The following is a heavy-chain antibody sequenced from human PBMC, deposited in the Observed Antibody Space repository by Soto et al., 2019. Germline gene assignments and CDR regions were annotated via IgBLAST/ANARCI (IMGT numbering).Heavy chain of an antibody. CDR1: GGSFSGYY. V-gene: IGHV4-34*01. CDR2: INHSGST. CDR3: ARGVGFGDYYYYYMDV. D-gene: IGHD3-10*01. J-gene: IGHJ6*03. Sequence: SETLSLTCAVYGGSFSGYYWSWIRQPPGKGLEWIGEINHSGSTNYNPSLKSRVTISVDTSKNQFSLKLSSVTAADTAVYYCARGVGFGDYYYYYMDVWGKGTTVTVSS.